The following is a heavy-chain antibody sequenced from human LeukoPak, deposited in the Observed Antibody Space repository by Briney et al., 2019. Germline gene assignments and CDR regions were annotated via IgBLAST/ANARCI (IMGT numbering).Heavy chain of an antibody. CDR3: ARLETIFGVVHAFDI. CDR1: GGSISSYY. Sequence: SETLSLTCTVSGGSISSYYWSWIRQPPGKGLEWIGYIYYSGSTNYNPSLKSRVTISVDTSKNQFSLKLSSVTAADTAVYYCARLETIFGVVHAFDIWGQGTMVTVSS. CDR2: IYYSGST. J-gene: IGHJ3*02. V-gene: IGHV4-59*01. D-gene: IGHD3-3*01.